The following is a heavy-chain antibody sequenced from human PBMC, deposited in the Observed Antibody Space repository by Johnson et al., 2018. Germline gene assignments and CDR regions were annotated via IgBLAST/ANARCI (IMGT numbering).Heavy chain of an antibody. D-gene: IGHD4-17*01. CDR3: VRRYDYDSLDY. Sequence: EVQLVESGAEVKKPGESLKISCKASGYSFTNYWIGWVRQMSGKGLEWMGIIYPGDSDTRYTPSFHGPVTISADTSIPTAYPRWSSPKASDTALYFWVRRYDYDSLDYWGRGTLVTVSS. V-gene: IGHV5-51*03. CDR1: GYSFTNYW. CDR2: IYPGDSDT. J-gene: IGHJ4*02.